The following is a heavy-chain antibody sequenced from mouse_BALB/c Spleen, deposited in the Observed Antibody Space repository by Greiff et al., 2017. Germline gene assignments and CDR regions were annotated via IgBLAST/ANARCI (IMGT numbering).Heavy chain of an antibody. CDR2: IRLKSNNYAT. CDR1: GFTFSNYW. Sequence: EVKLVESGGGLVQPGGSMKLSCVASGFTFSNYWMNWVRQSPEKELEWVAEIRLKSNNYATHYAESVKGRFTISRDDSKSSVYLQMNNLRAEDTGIYYCTRRQLGRGNFDYWGQGTTLTVSS. D-gene: IGHD4-1*02. CDR3: TRRQLGRGNFDY. J-gene: IGHJ2*01. V-gene: IGHV6-6*02.